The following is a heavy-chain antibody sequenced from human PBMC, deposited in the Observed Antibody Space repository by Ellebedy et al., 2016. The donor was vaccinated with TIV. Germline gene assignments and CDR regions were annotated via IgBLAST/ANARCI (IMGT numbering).Heavy chain of an antibody. J-gene: IGHJ3*02. CDR1: GGSISRSSSY. CDR2: IYFSGST. Sequence: SETLSLTXTVSGGSISRSSSYWGWIRQPPGKGLEWIGSIYFSGSTHYNPSLKSRVTISADTPKNQFSLKLRSGTAADTAVYYCYGSGNFDAFDMWGQGTLVTVSS. V-gene: IGHV4-39*01. D-gene: IGHD3-10*01. CDR3: YGSGNFDAFDM.